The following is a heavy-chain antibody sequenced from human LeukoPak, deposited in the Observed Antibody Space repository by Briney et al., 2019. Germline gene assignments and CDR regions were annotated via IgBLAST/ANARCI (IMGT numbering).Heavy chain of an antibody. CDR2: ISGSGGST. D-gene: IGHD3-22*01. CDR1: GFTFSSYA. CDR3: ASDQYYDSSGSLDY. Sequence: PGGSLRLSCAASGFTFSSYAMSWVRQAPGKGLEWVSAISGSGGSTYYADSVKGRFTISRDNSKNTLYLQVNSLRAEDTAVYYCASDQYYDSSGSLDYWGQGTLVTVSS. V-gene: IGHV3-23*01. J-gene: IGHJ4*02.